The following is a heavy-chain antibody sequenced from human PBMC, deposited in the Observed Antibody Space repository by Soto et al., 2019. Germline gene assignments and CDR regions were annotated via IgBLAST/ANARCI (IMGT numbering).Heavy chain of an antibody. D-gene: IGHD3-10*01. V-gene: IGHV4-39*07. CDR1: GGSISSNNYY. Sequence: PSETPYLTCTVSGGSISSNNYYWGWIRQPPGKGLERIGSIYYSGSTYYNPSLKSRVTISVDTSKNQFSLKLSSVTAADTAVYYCARLPRTYYYGSGSTQEGFWFDPWGQGTLVTVSS. CDR2: IYYSGST. J-gene: IGHJ5*02. CDR3: ARLPRTYYYGSGSTQEGFWFDP.